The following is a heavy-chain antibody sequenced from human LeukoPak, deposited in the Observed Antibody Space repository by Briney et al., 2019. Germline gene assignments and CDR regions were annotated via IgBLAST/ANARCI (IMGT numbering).Heavy chain of an antibody. Sequence: ASVKVSCKASGYTFTSYDINWVRQATGQGLEWMGIINPSGGSTSYAQKFQGRVTMTRDTSTSTVYMELSSLRSGDTAVYYCARAMEGYFDYWGQGTLVTVSS. J-gene: IGHJ4*02. CDR2: INPSGGST. CDR3: ARAMEGYFDY. CDR1: GYTFTSYD. D-gene: IGHD3-3*01. V-gene: IGHV1-46*01.